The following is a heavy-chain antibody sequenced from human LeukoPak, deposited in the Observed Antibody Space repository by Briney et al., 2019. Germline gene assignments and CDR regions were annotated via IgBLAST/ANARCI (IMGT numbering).Heavy chain of an antibody. Sequence: GGSLRLSCAVSGFTFSSYSMNWVRQAPGEGLEWVSYISSSRTTSYADSVKGRFTISRDNAKNSLYLQMNSLRAEDTAVYYCARDLEGSGSFYRPSYDYWGQGTLVTVSS. V-gene: IGHV3-48*01. CDR3: ARDLEGSGSFYRPSYDY. CDR1: GFTFSSYS. J-gene: IGHJ4*02. CDR2: ISSSRTT. D-gene: IGHD3-10*01.